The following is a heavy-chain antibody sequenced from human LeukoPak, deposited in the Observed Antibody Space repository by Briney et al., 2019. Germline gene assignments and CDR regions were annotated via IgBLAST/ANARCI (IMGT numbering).Heavy chain of an antibody. CDR3: AVRGYSGYDTSYFDY. V-gene: IGHV3-74*01. Sequence: GGSLRLSCAASGFTFSSYWMHWVRHAPGKGLVWVSRINSDGSSTSYADSVKGRFTISRDSAKNTLYLQMNSLRAEDTAVYYRAVRGYSGYDTSYFDYWGQGTLVTVSS. CDR2: INSDGSST. CDR1: GFTFSSYW. D-gene: IGHD5-12*01. J-gene: IGHJ4*02.